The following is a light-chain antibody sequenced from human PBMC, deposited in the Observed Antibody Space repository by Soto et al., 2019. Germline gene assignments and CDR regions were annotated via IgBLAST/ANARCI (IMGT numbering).Light chain of an antibody. CDR3: QQSFSTPWT. J-gene: IGKJ1*01. CDR1: QTISTF. CDR2: DAS. V-gene: IGKV1-39*01. Sequence: DIQMTQSPSSLSASVGDRVTLTCRASQTISTFLNWYQHKPGKAPKLLIFDASNLHSGVPSRFSGSGSGTDFTLTISSLQPEDFATYSCQQSFSTPWTFGQGTKVDI.